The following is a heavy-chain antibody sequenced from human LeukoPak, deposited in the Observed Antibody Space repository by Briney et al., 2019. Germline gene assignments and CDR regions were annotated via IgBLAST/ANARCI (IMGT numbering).Heavy chain of an antibody. Sequence: SVKVSCKASGGTFSSYAISWVRQAPGQGLEWKGGIIPIFGTANYAQKFQGRVTITADESTSTAYMELSSLRSEDTAVYYCASDLERDGYNMPETPWGQGTLVTVSS. J-gene: IGHJ5*02. D-gene: IGHD5-24*01. V-gene: IGHV1-69*13. CDR3: ASDLERDGYNMPETP. CDR1: GGTFSSYA. CDR2: IIPIFGTA.